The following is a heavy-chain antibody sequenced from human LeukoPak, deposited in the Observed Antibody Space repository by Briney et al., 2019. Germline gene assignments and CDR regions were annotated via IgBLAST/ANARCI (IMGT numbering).Heavy chain of an antibody. Sequence: GGSLRLSCAASGFTFSSYGMHWARQAPGKGLEWVAFIRYDGSNKYYADSVKGRFTISRDNSKNTLYLQMNSLRAEDTAVYYCAKDTPSSASTLDYWGQGTLVTVSS. CDR1: GFTFSSYG. CDR3: AKDTPSSASTLDY. V-gene: IGHV3-30*02. D-gene: IGHD3-10*01. CDR2: IRYDGSNK. J-gene: IGHJ4*02.